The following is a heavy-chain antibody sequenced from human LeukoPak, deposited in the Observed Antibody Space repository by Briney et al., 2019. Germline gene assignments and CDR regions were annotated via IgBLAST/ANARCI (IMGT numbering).Heavy chain of an antibody. V-gene: IGHV4-59*01. CDR1: GGSISSYY. J-gene: IGHJ4*02. CDR3: ASVDILTGSYYFDY. Sequence: SETLSLTCTVSGGSISSYYWSWIRQPPGKGLEWIGYIYYNGSTNYNPSLKSRVTISVDTSKNQFSLKLSSVTAADTAVYYCASVDILTGSYYFDYWGQGTLVTVSS. CDR2: IYYNGST. D-gene: IGHD3-9*01.